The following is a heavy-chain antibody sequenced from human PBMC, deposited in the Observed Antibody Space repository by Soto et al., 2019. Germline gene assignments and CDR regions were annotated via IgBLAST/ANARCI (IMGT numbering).Heavy chain of an antibody. J-gene: IGHJ4*02. CDR1: GDSISNNKW. CDR3: ARHDNRTLGSNYLDS. D-gene: IGHD1-1*01. Sequence: QVQLQESGPGLVRPSGTLSLTCSVSGDSISNNKWWSWVRQPPGKGLEWIGEMHHSGSIHYNASLKXRXIXXVDKSSNQFFLQLTPVTAADTSLYFCARHDNRTLGSNYLDSWGPGTLVTVSS. V-gene: IGHV4-4*02. CDR2: MHHSGSI.